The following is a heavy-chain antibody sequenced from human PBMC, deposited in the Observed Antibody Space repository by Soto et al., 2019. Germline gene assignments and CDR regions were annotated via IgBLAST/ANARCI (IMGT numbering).Heavy chain of an antibody. CDR3: ARDTNYYSTPQYTWFDP. CDR2: INPSGGST. Sequence: ASVKVSCKASGYTFTSYYMHWVRQAPGQGLEWMGIINPSGGSTSYAQKFQGRVTMTRDTSTSTVYMELSSLRSEDTAVYYCARDTNYYSTPQYTWFDPGGKGTLVTVSS. D-gene: IGHD2-8*01. CDR1: GYTFTSYY. J-gene: IGHJ5*02. V-gene: IGHV1-46*03.